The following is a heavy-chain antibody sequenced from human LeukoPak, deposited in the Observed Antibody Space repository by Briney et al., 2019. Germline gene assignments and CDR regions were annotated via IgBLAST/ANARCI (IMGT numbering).Heavy chain of an antibody. Sequence: PSETLSLTCTVSGGSISSYYWSWIRQPAGKGLEGIGCIHTSGSTNYNPSLKSRVTMSGDTSKNQFSLKLSSVTAADTAVYYCARDRYYYDSSGYPFDYWGQGTLVTVSS. D-gene: IGHD3-22*01. CDR2: IHTSGST. J-gene: IGHJ4*02. CDR1: GGSISSYY. CDR3: ARDRYYYDSSGYPFDY. V-gene: IGHV4-4*07.